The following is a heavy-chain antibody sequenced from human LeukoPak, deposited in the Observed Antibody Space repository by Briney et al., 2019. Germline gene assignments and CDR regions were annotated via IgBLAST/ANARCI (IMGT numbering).Heavy chain of an antibody. CDR3: ARYVDPQPKSLDAFDI. J-gene: IGHJ3*02. CDR2: IYTSGST. Sequence: SETLSLTCTVSGGSVSSGGYYWSWIRQPAGKGLEWIGRIYTSGSTNYNPSLKSRVTISVDTSKNLFSLKLSSVTAADTAVYYCARYVDPQPKSLDAFDIWGQGTMVTVSS. CDR1: GGSVSSGGYY. V-gene: IGHV4-61*02. D-gene: IGHD5-12*01.